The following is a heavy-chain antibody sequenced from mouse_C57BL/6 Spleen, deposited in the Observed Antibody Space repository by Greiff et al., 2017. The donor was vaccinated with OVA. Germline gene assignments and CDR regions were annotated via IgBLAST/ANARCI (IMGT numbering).Heavy chain of an antibody. V-gene: IGHV5-17*01. CDR1: GFTFSDYG. D-gene: IGHD1-1*02. CDR2: ISSGSSTI. CDR3: ASELWPYYFDY. Sequence: EVQLQESGGGLVKPGGSLKLSCAASGFTFSDYGMHWVRQAPEKGLEWVAYISSGSSTIYYTDTVKGRFTFSRDNAKNTLFLQMTRLRSEDTAMYYCASELWPYYFDYWGQGTTLTVSS. J-gene: IGHJ2*01.